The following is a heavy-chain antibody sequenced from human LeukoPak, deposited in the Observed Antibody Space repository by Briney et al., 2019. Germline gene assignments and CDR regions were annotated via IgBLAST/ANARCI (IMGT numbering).Heavy chain of an antibody. CDR1: GGSFSGYY. Sequence: SETLSLTCAVYGGSFSGYYWSWIRQPPGKGLEWIGEINHSGSTNYNPSLKSRVTISVDTSKNQFSLKLSSVTAADTAVYYCASTEAKQITMVRGVIHWFDPWGQGTLVTVSS. J-gene: IGHJ5*02. CDR2: INHSGST. CDR3: ASTEAKQITMVRGVIHWFDP. V-gene: IGHV4-34*01. D-gene: IGHD3-10*01.